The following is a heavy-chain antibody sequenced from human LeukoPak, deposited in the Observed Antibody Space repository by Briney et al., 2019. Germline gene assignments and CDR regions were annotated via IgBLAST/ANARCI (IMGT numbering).Heavy chain of an antibody. CDR3: ARALNIVVVPAAIPNWFDP. CDR2: IYTSGST. V-gene: IGHV4-4*07. CDR1: GGSISSYY. D-gene: IGHD2-2*01. J-gene: IGHJ5*02. Sequence: SETLSLTCTVSGGSISSYYWSWIRQPAGKGLEWIGRIYTSGSTYYNPSLKSRVTISVDTSKNQFSLKLSSVTAADTAVYYCARALNIVVVPAAIPNWFDPWGQGTLVTVSS.